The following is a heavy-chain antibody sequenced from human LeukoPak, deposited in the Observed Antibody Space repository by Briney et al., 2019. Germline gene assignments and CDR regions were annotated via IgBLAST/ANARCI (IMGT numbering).Heavy chain of an antibody. D-gene: IGHD2-2*01. J-gene: IGHJ6*03. CDR3: AREGPAATAVVDV. CDR2: IYSSATT. Sequence: DTLSLTCTVSVRSIPIYYGIWIRQPAGKGLEWIERIYSSATTNYNPPLKSRVTISVDKSKNQLSLNLTSVTAADTAVYYCAREGPAATAVVDVWGTRTPVTASS. CDR1: VRSIPIYY. V-gene: IGHV4-4*07.